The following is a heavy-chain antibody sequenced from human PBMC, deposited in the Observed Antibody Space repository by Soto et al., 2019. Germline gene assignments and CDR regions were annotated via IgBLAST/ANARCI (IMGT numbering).Heavy chain of an antibody. CDR2: INHSGST. D-gene: IGHD3-10*01. CDR3: ARASRGYGMDV. J-gene: IGHJ6*02. V-gene: IGHV4-34*01. CDR1: GGSFSGYY. Sequence: NPSETLSLTCAVYGGSFSGYYWSWIRQPPGKGLEWIGEINHSGSTNYNPSLKSRVTISVDTSKNQFSLKLSSVTAADTAVYYCARASRGYGMDVWGQGTTVTVSS.